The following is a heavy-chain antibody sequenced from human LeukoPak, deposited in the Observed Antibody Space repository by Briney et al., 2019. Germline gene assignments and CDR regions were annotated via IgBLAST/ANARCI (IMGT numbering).Heavy chain of an antibody. V-gene: IGHV1-69*13. J-gene: IGHJ5*02. D-gene: IGHD5-12*01. CDR1: GGTFSSYA. Sequence: GASVKVSCKASGGTFSSYAISWVRQAPGQGLEWMGGIIPIFGTANYAQKFQGRVTITADESTSTAYMELSSLRSEDTAVYYCARDRATQGYNWFDPWGQGTLVTVSS. CDR2: IIPIFGTA. CDR3: ARDRATQGYNWFDP.